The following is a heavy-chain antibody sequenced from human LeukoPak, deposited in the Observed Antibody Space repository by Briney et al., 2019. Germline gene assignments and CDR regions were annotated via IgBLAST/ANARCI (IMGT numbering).Heavy chain of an antibody. CDR2: INHSGST. J-gene: IGHJ4*02. Sequence: PSETLSLTCAVYGGSFSGYYWSWIRQPPGKGLEWIGEINHSGSTNYNPSLKSRVTISVDTSKNQFSLKLSSVTAADTAVYYCARGLSYYYDSSGYSYFDYWGQGTLVTVPS. CDR3: ARGLSYYYDSSGYSYFDY. D-gene: IGHD3-22*01. CDR1: GGSFSGYY. V-gene: IGHV4-34*01.